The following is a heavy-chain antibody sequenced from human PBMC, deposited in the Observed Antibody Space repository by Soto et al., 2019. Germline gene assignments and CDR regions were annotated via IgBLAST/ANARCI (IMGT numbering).Heavy chain of an antibody. V-gene: IGHV3-23*01. J-gene: IGHJ6*02. CDR2: ISGSGGST. Sequence: EVQLLESGGGLVQPGGSLRLSCAASGFTFSSYAMSWVRQAPGKGLEWVSAISGSGGSTYYADSVKGRFTISRDNSKNTLYLQMNSLRAEYTAVYYCAKRDVLRFLEWLFEWDDYGMDVWGQGTTVTVSS. CDR3: AKRDVLRFLEWLFEWDDYGMDV. D-gene: IGHD3-3*01. CDR1: GFTFSSYA.